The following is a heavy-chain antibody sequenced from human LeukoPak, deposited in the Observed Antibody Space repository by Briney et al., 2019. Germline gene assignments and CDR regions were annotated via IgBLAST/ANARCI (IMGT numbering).Heavy chain of an antibody. CDR2: ISYDGSNK. D-gene: IGHD2-21*01. V-gene: IGHV3-30*04. J-gene: IGHJ6*03. Sequence: GGSLRLSCAASGFTFSSYAMHWVRQAPGKGLEWVAVISYDGSNKYYADSVKGRFTIFRDNSKNTLYLQMNSLRAEDTAVYYCARAAFPSYFYYYMDVWGKGTTVTVSS. CDR1: GFTFSSYA. CDR3: ARAAFPSYFYYYMDV.